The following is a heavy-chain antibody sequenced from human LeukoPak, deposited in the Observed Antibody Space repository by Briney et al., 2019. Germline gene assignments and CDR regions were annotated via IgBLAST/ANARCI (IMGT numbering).Heavy chain of an antibody. Sequence: SVKVSCKASGGTFSSYAISWVRQAPGQGLEWMGGIIPIFGTANYAQKFQGRVTITADESTSTAYMELSSLRSEDTAVYYCARTLYCSSTSCYADLGYWGQGTLVTVSS. CDR1: GGTFSSYA. V-gene: IGHV1-69*13. CDR2: IIPIFGTA. CDR3: ARTLYCSSTSCYADLGY. J-gene: IGHJ4*02. D-gene: IGHD2-2*01.